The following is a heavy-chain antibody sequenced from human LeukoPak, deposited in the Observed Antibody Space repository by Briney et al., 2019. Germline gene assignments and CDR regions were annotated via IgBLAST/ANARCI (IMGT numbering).Heavy chain of an antibody. Sequence: GGSLRLSCAASGFTVSSNYMSWVRQAPGQGLEWVSAIGGGGRTYYADSVKGRFTISRDNSKNTLYLQMNSLRAEDTAVYYCARGNPTYFDYWGQGTLVTVSS. CDR3: ARGNPTYFDY. V-gene: IGHV3-66*01. CDR1: GFTVSSNY. J-gene: IGHJ4*02. CDR2: IGGGGRT. D-gene: IGHD2/OR15-2a*01.